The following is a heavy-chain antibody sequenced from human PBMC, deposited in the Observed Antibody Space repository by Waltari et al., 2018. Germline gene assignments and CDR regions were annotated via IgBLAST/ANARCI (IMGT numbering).Heavy chain of an antibody. V-gene: IGHV4-38-2*01. D-gene: IGHD2-2*03. J-gene: IGHJ4*02. CDR2: IYHNGIT. Sequence: QVLLQESGPGLVEPSETLSLTCEVSGYSISSGYYWGWIRQPPGKGLEWIGTIYHNGITYYNPSLKSRVSVLLDTSNNQFSLKMKSVTAADTAVYYCARQVLGYCTSATCRKNDSWGQGTLVTVSS. CDR3: ARQVLGYCTSATCRKNDS. CDR1: GYSISSGYY.